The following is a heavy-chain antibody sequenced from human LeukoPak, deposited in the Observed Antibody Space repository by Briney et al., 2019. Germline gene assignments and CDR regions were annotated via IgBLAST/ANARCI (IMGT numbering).Heavy chain of an antibody. CDR2: FCNSGSI. CDR3: ARGGGCTSFSCDFDF. CDR1: GGSITTYY. D-gene: IGHD2-2*01. J-gene: IGHJ4*02. Sequence: SETLSLTCTVSGGSITTYYWNWIRQSPGEGLEWIGYFCNSGSINYNPSLKSRVSISADTSKNQFSLKLTSVTAADTAVYYCARGGGCTSFSCDFDFWGQGTLVTVSS. V-gene: IGHV4-59*01.